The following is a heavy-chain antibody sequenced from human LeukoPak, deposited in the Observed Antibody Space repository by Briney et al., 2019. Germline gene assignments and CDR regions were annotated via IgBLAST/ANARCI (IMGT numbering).Heavy chain of an antibody. V-gene: IGHV3-74*01. CDR3: ARASPHCSSTRCYQKFDY. Sequence: GGSLRLSCAPPGCTFSIYWMHCVREGPGKGLVWVSRINSHERGTNYADSVRGGFTISRDNAKNTLYLQMNSLRAGDTAVYYCARASPHCSSTRCYQKFDYWGQGTLVTVSS. CDR1: GCTFSIYW. J-gene: IGHJ4*02. CDR2: INSHERGT. D-gene: IGHD2-2*01.